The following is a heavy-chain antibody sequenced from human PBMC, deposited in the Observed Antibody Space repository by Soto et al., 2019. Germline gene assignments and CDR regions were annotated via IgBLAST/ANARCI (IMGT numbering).Heavy chain of an antibody. J-gene: IGHJ6*02. CDR3: ARDQYCTNGVCSPSYYYGMDV. CDR1: GFTFSSYA. CDR2: ISYDGSNK. V-gene: IGHV3-30-3*01. D-gene: IGHD2-8*01. Sequence: GGSLRLSCAASGFTFSSYAMHWVRQAPGKGLEWVAVISYDGSNKYYADSVKGRFTISRDNSKNTLYLQMNSLRAEDTAVYYCARDQYCTNGVCSPSYYYGMDVWGQGTTVTVSS.